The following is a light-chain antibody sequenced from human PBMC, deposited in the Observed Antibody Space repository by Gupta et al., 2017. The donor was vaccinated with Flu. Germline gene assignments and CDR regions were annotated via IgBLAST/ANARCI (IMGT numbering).Light chain of an antibody. CDR1: SSNIGAGSD. V-gene: IGLV1-40*01. J-gene: IGLJ3*02. CDR3: QSDDSNRSGWM. Sequence: QSVLSQPPSVSGAPGQRLTISCTGSSSNIGAGSDVRWYQQVSGSAPKLLIYVNSNRPSGVPDRFSGSKSGTSASLAITGLQAEDEADYYCQSDDSNRSGWMFGGGTKLTVL. CDR2: VNS.